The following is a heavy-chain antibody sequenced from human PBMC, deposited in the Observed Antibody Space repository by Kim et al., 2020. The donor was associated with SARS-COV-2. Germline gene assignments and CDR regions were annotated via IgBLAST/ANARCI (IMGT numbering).Heavy chain of an antibody. D-gene: IGHD3-10*01. Sequence: AASVKRRFTISRDESKNTAYLQMNSLKTEDTAVYYCTSPVRGVPPGAFDIWGQGTMVTVSS. V-gene: IGHV3-73*01. J-gene: IGHJ3*02. CDR3: TSPVRGVPPGAFDI.